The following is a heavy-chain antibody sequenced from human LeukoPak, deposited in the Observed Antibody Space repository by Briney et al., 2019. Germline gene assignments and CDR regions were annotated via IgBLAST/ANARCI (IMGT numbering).Heavy chain of an antibody. CDR3: ARGGNYKLEY. J-gene: IGHJ4*02. Sequence: PGRSLRLSCAASGFTFDDYAMHWVRQAPGKGLEWVSGISWNSGSIGYADSVKGRFTISRDNAKNTLYLQMNSLRAEDTAVYYCARGGNYKLEYWGQGTLVTVSS. CDR2: ISWNSGSI. V-gene: IGHV3-9*01. D-gene: IGHD1-26*01. CDR1: GFTFDDYA.